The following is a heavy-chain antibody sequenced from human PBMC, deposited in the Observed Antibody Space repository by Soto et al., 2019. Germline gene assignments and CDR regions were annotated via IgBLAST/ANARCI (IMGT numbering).Heavy chain of an antibody. CDR2: ISGSAGST. J-gene: IGHJ3*02. D-gene: IGHD4-17*01. CDR3: AKNMHTHSDYGPFDI. CDR1: GFTFSSYD. V-gene: IGHV3-23*01. Sequence: EVQLLESGGGLVQPGGSLRLACAASGFTFSSYDMTWVRQAPGKGLEWVSTISGSAGSTYYADSVKGRFTISRDNSKNTLYLQMSSLRAEETAVYYCAKNMHTHSDYGPFDIWGQGTMVTVSS.